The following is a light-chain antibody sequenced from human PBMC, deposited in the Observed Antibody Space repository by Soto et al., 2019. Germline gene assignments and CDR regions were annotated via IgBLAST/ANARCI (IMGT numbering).Light chain of an antibody. V-gene: IGKV3-11*01. Sequence: IVLKQSAATLSLSRRERATVSCRASQSVSSYLAWYQQKPGQAPRLLIYDASNRATGIPARFSGSGSGTDFTLTLSRLEPEDFAVYYCQQRSNWPTFGQGTRLEI. CDR3: QQRSNWPT. J-gene: IGKJ5*01. CDR2: DAS. CDR1: QSVSSY.